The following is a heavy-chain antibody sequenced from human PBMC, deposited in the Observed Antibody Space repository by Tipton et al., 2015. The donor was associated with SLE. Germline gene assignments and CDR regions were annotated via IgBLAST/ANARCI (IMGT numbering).Heavy chain of an antibody. Sequence: LRLSCTVSGGSISSGGYYWSWIRQHPGKGLEWIGYIYYSGSTYYNPSLKSRVTISVDTSKNQFSLKLSSVTAADTAVYYCASRSSTRTNYYYMDVWGKGTTVTVSS. CDR2: IYYSGST. CDR1: GGSISSGGYY. CDR3: ASRSSTRTNYYYMDV. J-gene: IGHJ6*03. V-gene: IGHV4-31*03. D-gene: IGHD2-2*01.